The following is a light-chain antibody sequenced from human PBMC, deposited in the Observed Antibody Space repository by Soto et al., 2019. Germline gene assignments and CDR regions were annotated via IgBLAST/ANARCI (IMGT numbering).Light chain of an antibody. J-gene: IGLJ1*01. CDR1: SSDVGGYNY. CDR3: SSYTTSNTRQIV. CDR2: DVS. Sequence: QSALTQPASVSGSPGQSITISCTGTSSDVGGYNYVSWYQHHPGKAPKLIIYDVSNWPSGVSNRFSGSKSGNTASLTISGLQPEDEADYYCSSYTTSNTRQIVFGTGTKLTVL. V-gene: IGLV2-14*03.